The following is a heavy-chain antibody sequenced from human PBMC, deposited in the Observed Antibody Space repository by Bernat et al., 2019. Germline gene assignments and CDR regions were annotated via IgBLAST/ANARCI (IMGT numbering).Heavy chain of an antibody. J-gene: IGHJ6*02. Sequence: QVQLVESGGGVVQPGRSLRLSCAASGFTFSNYGMHWVRQAPGKGLEWVAVISYDGSNKYYAYSVKGRFTISSDNSKTTLYLQMNSLRAEDTAVYYCARERHDSSGYYVGMDVWGQGTTVTVSS. CDR3: ARERHDSSGYYVGMDV. D-gene: IGHD3-22*01. V-gene: IGHV3-30*03. CDR2: ISYDGSNK. CDR1: GFTFSNYG.